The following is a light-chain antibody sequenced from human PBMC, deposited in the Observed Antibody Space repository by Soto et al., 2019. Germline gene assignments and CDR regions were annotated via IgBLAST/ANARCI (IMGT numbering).Light chain of an antibody. CDR1: SSDVGRYNY. CDR2: DLT. Sequence: QSVLTQPRSVSGSPGQSVTISCTGTSSDVGRYNYVSWFQQHPGTAPRLMIYDLTERPSGVPDRFSGSKSGNTASLTISGLQAEDEADYYCCSYAGSYTDVFGTGTKLTVL. CDR3: CSYAGSYTDV. V-gene: IGLV2-11*01. J-gene: IGLJ1*01.